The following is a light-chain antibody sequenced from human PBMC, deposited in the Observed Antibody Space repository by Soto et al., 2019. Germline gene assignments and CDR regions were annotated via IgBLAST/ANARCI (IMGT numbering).Light chain of an antibody. CDR2: GAS. J-gene: IGKJ1*01. Sequence: EIVLTQSPATLSLSPGETATLSCRASQSVSNNYLSWDQLKPGQAPSILIYGASSRATGVPDRFSGSGSWTDFTLTIRRLEPEDFAVYYCQQYGSSYPWTFGQGTKVDNK. CDR1: QSVSNNY. CDR3: QQYGSSYPWT. V-gene: IGKV3-20*01.